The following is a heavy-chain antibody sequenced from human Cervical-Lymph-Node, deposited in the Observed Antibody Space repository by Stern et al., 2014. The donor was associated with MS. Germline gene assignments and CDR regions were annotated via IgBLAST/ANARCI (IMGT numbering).Heavy chain of an antibody. CDR2: INPNNGGT. Sequence: VQLVESGAEVKRPGASVKVSCKTSGYTFTDYSMHWVRQAPGHGLEWMGWINPNNGGTNYAQKFQGWVTMTRDTSISTAYMELSRLRSDDTAVYFCARDGSKGMDVWGQGTTVSVSS. CDR1: GYTFTDYS. V-gene: IGHV1-2*04. J-gene: IGHJ6*02. CDR3: ARDGSKGMDV. D-gene: IGHD2/OR15-2a*01.